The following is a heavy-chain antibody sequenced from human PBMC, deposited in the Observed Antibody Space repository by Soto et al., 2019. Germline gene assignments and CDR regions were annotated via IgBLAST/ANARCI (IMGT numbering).Heavy chain of an antibody. CDR1: GFTFSDYY. CDR3: ARDGFSGDRISSGMDV. J-gene: IGHJ6*02. D-gene: IGHD2-15*01. V-gene: IGHV3-11*06. Sequence: GGSLRLSCAASGFTFSDYYMSWIRQAPGKGLEWVSYISSSSSYTNYADSVKGRFTISRDNAKNSLYLQMNSLRAEDTAVYYCARDGFSGDRISSGMDVWGQGTTVTVSS. CDR2: ISSSSSYT.